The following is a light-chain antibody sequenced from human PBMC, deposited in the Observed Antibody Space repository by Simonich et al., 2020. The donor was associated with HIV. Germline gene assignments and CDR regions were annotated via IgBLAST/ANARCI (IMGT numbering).Light chain of an antibody. V-gene: IGLV3-10*01. Sequence: YELTQPPSVSVSPGQTARITCSGDALPKKYAYWYQQKSGQAPVLVIYEDSKRPSGVPERFSGSSSGTMATLTISGAQVEDEADYYCYSTDSSGNHRVFGGGTKLTVL. J-gene: IGLJ3*02. CDR3: YSTDSSGNHRV. CDR1: ALPKKY. CDR2: EDS.